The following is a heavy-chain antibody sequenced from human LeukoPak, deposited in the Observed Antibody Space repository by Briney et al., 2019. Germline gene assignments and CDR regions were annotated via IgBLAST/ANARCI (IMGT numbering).Heavy chain of an antibody. CDR3: ARRGHYDSSGLGAFDI. J-gene: IGHJ3*02. CDR1: GYSFTSYW. CDR2: IYPGDSDT. D-gene: IGHD3-22*01. V-gene: IGHV5-51*01. Sequence: GESLKISCKGSGYSFTSYWIGWVRQMAGKGLEWMGIIYPGDSDTRYSPSFQGQVTISADKSTSTAYLQWSSLKGSDTAMYYCARRGHYDSSGLGAFDIWGQGTMVTVSS.